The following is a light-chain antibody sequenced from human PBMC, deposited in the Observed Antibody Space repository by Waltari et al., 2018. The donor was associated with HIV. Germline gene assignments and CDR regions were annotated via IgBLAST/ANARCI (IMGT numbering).Light chain of an antibody. CDR2: EVN. Sequence: QSALTQPPSASGSPGQSVTISCTGTSSDFGGYNYVYWYQQHPGKAPKLMIYEVNKRPSGVPDRFSGSKSGNTASLTVSGLQAEDEADYYCSSYAGSNNRVFGGGTKLTVL. V-gene: IGLV2-8*01. CDR3: SSYAGSNNRV. J-gene: IGLJ2*01. CDR1: SSDFGGYNY.